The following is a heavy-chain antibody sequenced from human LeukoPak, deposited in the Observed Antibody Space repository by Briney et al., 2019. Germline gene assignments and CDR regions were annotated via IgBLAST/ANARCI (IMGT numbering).Heavy chain of an antibody. V-gene: IGHV4-4*07. CDR2: IYTSGST. D-gene: IGHD6-6*01. Sequence: PSETLSLTCTVSSVSISSYYWSWIRQPAGKGLEWIGRIYTSGSTNYNPSLKSRVTMSVDTSKNQFSLKLSSVTAADTAVYYCAREIRRSSSPDYWGQGTLVTVSS. CDR3: AREIRRSSSPDY. J-gene: IGHJ4*02. CDR1: SVSISSYY.